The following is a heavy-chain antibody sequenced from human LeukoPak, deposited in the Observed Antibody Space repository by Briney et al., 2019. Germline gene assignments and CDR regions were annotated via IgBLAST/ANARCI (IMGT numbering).Heavy chain of an antibody. CDR2: IRSKAYGGTT. CDR3: TRATSAAGLRY. V-gene: IGHV3-49*04. Sequence: PGGSLRLSCTASGFTFGDYAMSWVRQAPGKGLEWVGFIRSKAYGGTTEYAASVRGRFTISRDDSKSIAYLQMNSLKTEDTAVYYCTRATSAAGLRYWGKGTLVTVPS. CDR1: GFTFGDYA. J-gene: IGHJ4*02. D-gene: IGHD6-13*01.